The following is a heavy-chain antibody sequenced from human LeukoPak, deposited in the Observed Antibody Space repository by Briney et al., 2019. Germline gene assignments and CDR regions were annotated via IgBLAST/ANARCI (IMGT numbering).Heavy chain of an antibody. CDR2: IKTDGSIA. CDR3: ARASSSWYYFDY. Sequence: GGSLRLSCAASGFSFSFYWMHWVRQAPGKGPVWVSRIKTDGSIADYADSVKGRFTISRDNAKNSLYLQMNSLRAEDTAVYYCARASSSWYYFDYWGQGTLVTVSS. J-gene: IGHJ4*02. CDR1: GFSFSFYW. V-gene: IGHV3-74*01. D-gene: IGHD6-13*01.